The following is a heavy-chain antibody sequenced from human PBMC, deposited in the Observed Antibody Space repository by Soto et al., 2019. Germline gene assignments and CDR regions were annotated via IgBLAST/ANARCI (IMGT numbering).Heavy chain of an antibody. CDR1: GGSFSGYY. V-gene: IGHV4-34*01. Sequence: QVQLQQWGAGLLKPSETLSLTCAVYGGSFSGYYWSWIRQPPGKGLEWIGEINHSGSTNYNPSLKSRVTISVDTSKNQFSLKLSSVTAADTAVYYCAREGWLRFNDSSGQGTLVTVSS. D-gene: IGHD5-12*01. J-gene: IGHJ4*02. CDR3: AREGWLRFNDS. CDR2: INHSGST.